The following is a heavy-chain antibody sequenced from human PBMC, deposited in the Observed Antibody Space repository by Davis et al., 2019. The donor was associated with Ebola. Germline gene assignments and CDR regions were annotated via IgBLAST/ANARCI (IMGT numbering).Heavy chain of an antibody. Sequence: GESPKTSCAASGFTFSSYWMSWVRQAQGKGLEWVANIKQDGSEKYYVDSVKGRFTISRDNAKNSLYLQMNSLRAEDTAEYYCARDGIVEVIDLDYWGQGTLVTVSS. V-gene: IGHV3-7*03. J-gene: IGHJ4*02. CDR1: GFTFSSYW. CDR2: IKQDGSEK. CDR3: ARDGIVEVIDLDY. D-gene: IGHD3-16*02.